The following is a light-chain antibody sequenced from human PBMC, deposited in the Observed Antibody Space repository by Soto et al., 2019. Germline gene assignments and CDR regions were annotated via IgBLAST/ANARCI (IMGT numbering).Light chain of an antibody. J-gene: IGKJ4*01. CDR1: QNLLYNSNNKNY. CDR3: QQYYSIPPT. CDR2: WAS. V-gene: IGKV4-1*01. Sequence: DIVMTQSPASLAVSLGERATLNCKSSQNLLYNSNNKNYLAWYQQRPGQPPKLLIYWASTRESGVPDRFSGSGSGTDFTLTISSLQAADVAVYYCQQYYSIPPTFGGGTKVDIK.